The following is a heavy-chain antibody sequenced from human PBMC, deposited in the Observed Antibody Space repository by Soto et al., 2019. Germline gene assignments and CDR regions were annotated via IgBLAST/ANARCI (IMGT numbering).Heavy chain of an antibody. CDR3: VAGRYCSGVSCPDYFDY. Sequence: GASVKVSCKASGTTFSNYAISWVRQAPGQGLEWMGGIIPIFGTTNYPQKFQGRLTITADESTSTVYMELSSLTSEDTAVYYCVAGRYCSGVSCPDYFDYGGQGPLVTVSS. CDR1: GTTFSNYA. CDR2: IIPIFGTT. V-gene: IGHV1-69*13. J-gene: IGHJ4*02. D-gene: IGHD2-15*01.